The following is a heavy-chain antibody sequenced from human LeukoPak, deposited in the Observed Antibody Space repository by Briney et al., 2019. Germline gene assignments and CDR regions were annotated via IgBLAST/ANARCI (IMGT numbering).Heavy chain of an antibody. J-gene: IGHJ2*01. Sequence: PSETLSLTCTVSGGSTSSGGYYWSWLRQHPGKGLEWIGNIYYSGSTYYNPSLKSRVTISVDTSKNQFSLKLSSVTAADTAVYYCAREGGSFFRYFDLWGRGTLVTVSS. CDR3: AREGGSFFRYFDL. CDR1: GGSTSSGGYY. D-gene: IGHD1-26*01. CDR2: IYYSGST. V-gene: IGHV4-31*03.